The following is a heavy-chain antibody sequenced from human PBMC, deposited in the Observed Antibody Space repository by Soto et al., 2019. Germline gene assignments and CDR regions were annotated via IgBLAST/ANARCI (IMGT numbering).Heavy chain of an antibody. Sequence: GGSLRLSCAASGFTFDDYAMHWVRQRPGKGLEAVSGISWNSGRIEYADSVKGRFTISRDNAKNSLYLQMNSLRAEDTAFYYCERGLGGYDPGRLDSWRQGTLVTVSS. CDR3: ERGLGGYDPGRLDS. J-gene: IGHJ4*02. V-gene: IGHV3-9*01. CDR1: GFTFDDYA. CDR2: ISWNSGRI. D-gene: IGHD5-12*01.